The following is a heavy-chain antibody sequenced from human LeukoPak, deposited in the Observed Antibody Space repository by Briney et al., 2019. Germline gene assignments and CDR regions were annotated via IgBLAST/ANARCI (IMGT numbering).Heavy chain of an antibody. V-gene: IGHV3-33*01. CDR1: GFTFSSYG. CDR2: IWYDGSNK. J-gene: IGHJ4*02. Sequence: PGRSLRLSCAASGFTFSSYGMHWVRQAPGKGLEWVAVIWYDGSNKYYADSVKGRFTISRDNSRNTLYLQMNSLRAEDTAVYYCARESRHYFDYWGQGTLVTVSS. CDR3: ARESRHYFDY.